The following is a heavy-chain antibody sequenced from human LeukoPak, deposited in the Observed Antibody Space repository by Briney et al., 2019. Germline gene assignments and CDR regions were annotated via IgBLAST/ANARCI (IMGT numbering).Heavy chain of an antibody. CDR1: GYTFTGYY. CDR3: ARGMMNGDVFDY. J-gene: IGHJ4*02. D-gene: IGHD4-17*01. Sequence: ASVKVSCKASGYTFTGYYIHWVRQAPGQGLEWMGWINPNSGTNYAQKFQGRVTMTGDTSISTAYMELSRLRSDDTAVYYCARGMMNGDVFDYWGQGTLVTVSS. V-gene: IGHV1-2*02. CDR2: INPNSGT.